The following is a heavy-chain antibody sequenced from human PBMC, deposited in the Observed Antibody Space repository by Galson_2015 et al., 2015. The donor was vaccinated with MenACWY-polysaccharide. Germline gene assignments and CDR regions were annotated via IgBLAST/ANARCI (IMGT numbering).Heavy chain of an antibody. CDR2: IYPGDSNS. CDR1: GYSFTSYW. Sequence: QSGAEVKKPGESLKISCKGSGYSFTSYWIGWVRQMPGKGLEWMGVIYPGDSNSRYSPSFQGQVTISADKSISTAYLQWSSLKAPDTVIYCWAGRSDYNCCMDVWGQGTTVTVSS. CDR3: AGRSDYNCCMDV. J-gene: IGHJ6*02. V-gene: IGHV5-51*03.